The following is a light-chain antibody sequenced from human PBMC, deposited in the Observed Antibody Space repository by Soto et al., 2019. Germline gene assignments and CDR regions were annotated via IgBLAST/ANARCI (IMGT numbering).Light chain of an antibody. CDR1: SSTFANNY. CDR3: AAYTGNWNGPV. CDR2: RSD. J-gene: IGLJ2*01. V-gene: IGLV1-47*01. Sequence: QCALTQPPSVSGTPGQRVSISCSGDSSTFANNYVHWYQQVPGAAPKLLIYRSDQRPSGVPERFSGSKSGTSASLTISGLRPEDEAQYYCAAYTGNWNGPVFGGGTKVTVL.